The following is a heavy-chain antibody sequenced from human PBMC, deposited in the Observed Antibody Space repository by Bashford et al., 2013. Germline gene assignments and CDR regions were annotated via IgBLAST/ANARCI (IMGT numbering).Heavy chain of an antibody. CDR1: GFTFSSSW. J-gene: IGHJ5*01. Sequence: GGSLRLSCAASGFTFSSSWMHWVRQAPGKGLVWVSLIRDGRTYYADSVQGRFTISRDNSRNSLYLQMNNLRTEDTAFYYCAKEGGTLWFDSWGQGTLVTVSS. V-gene: IGHV3-43*01. D-gene: IGHD3-16*01. CDR2: IRDGRT. CDR3: AKEGGTLWFDS.